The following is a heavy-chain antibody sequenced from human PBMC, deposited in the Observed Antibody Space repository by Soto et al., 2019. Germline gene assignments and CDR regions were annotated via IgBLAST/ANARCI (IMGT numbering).Heavy chain of an antibody. CDR3: ARGSEDLTSNFDY. V-gene: IGHV3-21*01. J-gene: IGHJ4*02. CDR1: GFTFTRYS. CDR2: ISSTTNYI. Sequence: GGSLSLSCAASGFTFTRYSLNWVRKPPGKGLEWVSSISSTTNYIYYSDSMKGRFTVSRDNAKNSVYLEMNSLSAEDTALYYCARGSEDLTSNFDYWGQGTLVTVSS.